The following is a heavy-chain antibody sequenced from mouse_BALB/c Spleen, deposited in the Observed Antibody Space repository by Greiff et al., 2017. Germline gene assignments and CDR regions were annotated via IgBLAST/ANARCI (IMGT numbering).Heavy chain of an antibody. CDR2: ISNGGGST. D-gene: IGHD1-1*01. CDR3: ARGYGSSSWFAY. Sequence: EVQVVESGGGLVQPGGSLKLSCAASGFTFSSYTMSWVRQTPEKRLEWVAYISNGGGSTYYPDTVKGRFTISRDNAKNTLYLQMSSLKSEDTAMYYCARGYGSSSWFAYWGQGTLVTVSA. V-gene: IGHV5-12-2*01. CDR1: GFTFSSYT. J-gene: IGHJ3*01.